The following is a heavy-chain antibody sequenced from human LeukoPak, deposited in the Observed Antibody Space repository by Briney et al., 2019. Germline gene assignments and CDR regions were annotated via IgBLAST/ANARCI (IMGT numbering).Heavy chain of an antibody. Sequence: QPGRSLRLSCAASGFTFADYAMHWVRQAPGKGLEWVSGISWNSGSIGYADSVKGRFTISRDNATNSLYLQMNSLRAEDTALYYCAKGMLGYCSSTSCYDAFDIWGQGTMVTVSS. CDR2: ISWNSGSI. J-gene: IGHJ3*02. D-gene: IGHD2-2*01. CDR1: GFTFADYA. CDR3: AKGMLGYCSSTSCYDAFDI. V-gene: IGHV3-9*01.